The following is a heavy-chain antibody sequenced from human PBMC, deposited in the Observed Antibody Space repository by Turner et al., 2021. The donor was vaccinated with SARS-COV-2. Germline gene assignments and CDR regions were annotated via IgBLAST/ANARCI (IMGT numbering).Heavy chain of an antibody. CDR3: AGEEVVFRASHTLYYYGMDV. Sequence: QLQESGPGLVKPSETLSLTCTVSGGSISSSSYYWGWIRQPPGKGLEWIGSIYYSGSTYYHPSLKSRVTISVDTSKNQFSLKLSSVTAADTAVYYCAGEEVVFRASHTLYYYGMDVWGQGTTVTVSS. V-gene: IGHV4-39*01. J-gene: IGHJ6*02. CDR1: GGSISSSSYY. D-gene: IGHD3-22*01. CDR2: IYYSGST.